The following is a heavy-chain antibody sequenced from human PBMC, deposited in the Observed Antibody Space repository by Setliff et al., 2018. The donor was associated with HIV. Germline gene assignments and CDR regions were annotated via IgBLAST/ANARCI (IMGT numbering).Heavy chain of an antibody. Sequence: GGSLRLSCAASGFTFNSYAMSWVRQAPGKGLEWVSRITGYTTYADSVKGRFTISRDNAKNSLYLQMNSLSAEDTAVYYCARLGHCYGGGCNFDTFDVWGQGTMVTVSS. CDR3: ARLGHCYGGGCNFDTFDV. CDR2: ITGYT. D-gene: IGHD2-15*01. V-gene: IGHV3-21*04. CDR1: GFTFNSYA. J-gene: IGHJ3*01.